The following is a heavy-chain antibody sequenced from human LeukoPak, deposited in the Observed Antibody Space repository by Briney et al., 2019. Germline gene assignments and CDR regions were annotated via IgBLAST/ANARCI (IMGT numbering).Heavy chain of an antibody. J-gene: IGHJ4*02. V-gene: IGHV4-59*01. D-gene: IGHD6-13*01. CDR3: ARYSSSWFYFDY. Sequence: SETLSLTCTVSGGSISSYYWSWIRQPPGKGLEWIGYIYYSGSTNYNPSLKSRVTISVDTSKNQFSLKLSSVTAADTAVYYCARYSSSWFYFDYWGQGTLVTVSS. CDR1: GGSISSYY. CDR2: IYYSGST.